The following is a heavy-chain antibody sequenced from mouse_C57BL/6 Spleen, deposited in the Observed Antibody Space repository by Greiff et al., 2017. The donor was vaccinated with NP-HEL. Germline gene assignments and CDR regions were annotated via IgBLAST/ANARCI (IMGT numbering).Heavy chain of an antibody. CDR1: GYTFTSYT. CDR3: ARWCTVVGSFDY. J-gene: IGHJ2*01. D-gene: IGHD1-1*01. V-gene: IGHV1-4*01. Sequence: VQLQQSGAELARPGASVKMSCKASGYTFTSYTMHWVKQRPGQGLEWIGYINPSSGYTKYNQKFKDKATLTADKSSSTAYMQLSSLTSEDSAVYYCARWCTVVGSFDYWGQGTTLTVSS. CDR2: INPSSGYT.